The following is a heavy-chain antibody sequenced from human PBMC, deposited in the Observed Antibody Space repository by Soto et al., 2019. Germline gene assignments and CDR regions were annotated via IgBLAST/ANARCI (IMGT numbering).Heavy chain of an antibody. D-gene: IGHD6-19*01. CDR3: ARRGYISGWDNGSYYYGMDV. V-gene: IGHV4-34*04. Sequence: QVQLQQWGAGLLKPSETLSLTCAVYGGPFSDYYWSWIRQPPGKGLECIGEINHSGSTSNIPSLQSRGTISVDTSKTQFSLKLSSVTAADTAVYYCARRGYISGWDNGSYYYGMDVWGQGTTVTVS. CDR2: INHSGST. CDR1: GGPFSDYY. J-gene: IGHJ6*02.